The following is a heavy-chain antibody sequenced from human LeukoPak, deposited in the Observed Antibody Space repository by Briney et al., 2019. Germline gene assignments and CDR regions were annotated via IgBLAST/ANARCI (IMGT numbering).Heavy chain of an antibody. CDR3: APFGELAY. CDR1: GFTFSSYG. CDR2: IWYDGSNK. Sequence: GGSLRLSCAASGFTFSSYGMHWVRQAPGKGLEWVAVIWYDGSNKYYADSVKGRFTISRDNSKNTLYLQMNSLRDEDTAVYYCAPFGELAYWGQGSLVTVSS. V-gene: IGHV3-33*01. D-gene: IGHD3-10*01. J-gene: IGHJ4*02.